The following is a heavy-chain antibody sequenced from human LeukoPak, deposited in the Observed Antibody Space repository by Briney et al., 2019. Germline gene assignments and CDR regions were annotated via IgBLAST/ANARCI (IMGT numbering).Heavy chain of an antibody. CDR2: FDPEDGET. V-gene: IGHV1-24*01. CDR1: GGTFSSYA. D-gene: IGHD3-22*01. CDR3: ATSGSRDYYDTQGDAFDI. J-gene: IGHJ3*02. Sequence: GASVKVSCKASGGTFSSYAISWVRQAPGQGLEWMGGFDPEDGETIYAQKFQGRVTMTEDTSTDTAYMELSSLRSEDTAVYYCATSGSRDYYDTQGDAFDIWGQGTMVTVSS.